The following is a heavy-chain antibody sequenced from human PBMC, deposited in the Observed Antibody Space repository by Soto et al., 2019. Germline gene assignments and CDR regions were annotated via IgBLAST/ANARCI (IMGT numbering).Heavy chain of an antibody. Sequence: PSETLSLTCTVSGASISSGDYFWSWIRQSPGKGLEWIGYIYYSGSTNYNPSLKSRVTISVDTSKNQFSLKLSSVTAADTAVYYCAGAYSGYDLHYWGQGTLVTVSS. V-gene: IGHV4-61*08. CDR2: IYYSGST. D-gene: IGHD5-12*01. CDR3: AGAYSGYDLHY. J-gene: IGHJ4*02. CDR1: GASISSGDYF.